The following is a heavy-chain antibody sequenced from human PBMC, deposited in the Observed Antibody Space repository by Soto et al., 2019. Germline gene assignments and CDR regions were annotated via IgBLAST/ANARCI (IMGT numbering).Heavy chain of an antibody. Sequence: PSETLSLTCTVSGGSISTYFWTWVRQPPGKRLEWIGCIDYSGSTSFNPSLKSRLTISIDTSKNQFSLNLKSVTAADTAVYYCARARRSSGRMDAADIWGQGTMVTVS. CDR3: ARARRSSGRMDAADI. CDR2: IDYSGST. CDR1: GGSISTYF. J-gene: IGHJ3*02. V-gene: IGHV4-59*01. D-gene: IGHD1-26*01.